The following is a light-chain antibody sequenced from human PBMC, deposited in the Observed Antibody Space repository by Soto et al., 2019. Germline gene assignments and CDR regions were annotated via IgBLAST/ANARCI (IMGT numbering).Light chain of an antibody. V-gene: IGLV1-40*01. Sequence: QSVLTQPPSVSGAPGQRVTISCTGSSSNIGAGYDVHWYQQLPGTAPKLLIYGNNNRPSGVPDRFSGSKSATSDSLAITGLQAEDEADYYCQSYNSSLSGWVFGGGTKLTLL. CDR1: SSNIGAGYD. CDR2: GNN. J-gene: IGLJ3*02. CDR3: QSYNSSLSGWV.